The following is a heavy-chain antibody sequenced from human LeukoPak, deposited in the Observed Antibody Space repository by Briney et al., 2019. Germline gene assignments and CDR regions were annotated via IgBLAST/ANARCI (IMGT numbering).Heavy chain of an antibody. CDR1: GFTFSSNW. CDR3: AREYSGSYFHY. V-gene: IGHV3-7*01. CDR2: MKQDASEK. Sequence: GGSLRLSCAASGFTFSSNWMSWVRQAPGKGLEWVATMKQDASEKYYVDSVKGRFTISRDNAKNSLYLQMNSLRAEDTAVYYCAREYSGSYFHYWGQGTLVTVSS. D-gene: IGHD1-26*01. J-gene: IGHJ4*02.